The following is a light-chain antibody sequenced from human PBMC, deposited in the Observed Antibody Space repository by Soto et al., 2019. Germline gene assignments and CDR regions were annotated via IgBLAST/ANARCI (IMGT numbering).Light chain of an antibody. CDR3: QKYNSAPRT. V-gene: IGKV1-27*01. J-gene: IGKJ1*01. CDR2: AAS. CDR1: QGISNF. Sequence: DIQMTQSPPSLSASVGDRVTITCRASQGISNFLAWYQQKPGTPPKLLISAASTLQSGVSSRFSGSGSGTDFTLTISSFQPGDVATYYCQKYNSAPRTFGQGTK.